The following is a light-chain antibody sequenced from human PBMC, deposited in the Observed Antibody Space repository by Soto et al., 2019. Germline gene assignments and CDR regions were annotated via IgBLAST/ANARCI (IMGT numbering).Light chain of an antibody. Sequence: DIQMTQSPPTLSASPGDRVTISCRASQNIHTCLAWYQQQKPGQTPRLLIYDASTLETGVPSRFSGSGSGTEFSLTITSLQPDDFATYYCQHYNGFPLSFGQGTKLEIK. CDR2: DAS. J-gene: IGKJ2*01. CDR3: QHYNGFPLS. CDR1: QNIHTC. V-gene: IGKV1-5*01.